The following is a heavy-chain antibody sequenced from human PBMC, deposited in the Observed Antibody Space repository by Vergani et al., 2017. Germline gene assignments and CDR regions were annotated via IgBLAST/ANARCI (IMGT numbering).Heavy chain of an antibody. D-gene: IGHD4-23*01. CDR2: IYYSGST. J-gene: IGHJ6*02. CDR1: GFTFSSYA. V-gene: IGHV4-59*12. CDR3: ARDHCYGGYCYYYYGMDV. Sequence: VQLLESGGGLVQPGGSLRLSCAASGFTFSSYAMSWVRQAPGKGLEWIGYIYYSGSTYYNPSLKSRVTISVDTSKNQFSLKLSSVTAADTAVYYCARDHCYGGYCYYYYGMDVWGQGTTVTVSS.